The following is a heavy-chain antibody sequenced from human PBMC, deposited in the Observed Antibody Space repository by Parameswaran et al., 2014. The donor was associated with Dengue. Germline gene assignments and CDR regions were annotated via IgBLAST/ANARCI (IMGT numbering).Heavy chain of an antibody. D-gene: IGHD6-6*01. V-gene: IGHV4-34*01. J-gene: IGHJ6*02. CDR2: INHSGST. Sequence: RWIRQPPGKGLEWIGEINHSGSTNYNPSLKSRVTISVDTSKNQFSLKLSSVTAADTAVYYCAMSPPYSSSSMYYYYGMDVWGQGTTVTVSS. CDR3: AMSPPYSSSSMYYYYGMDV.